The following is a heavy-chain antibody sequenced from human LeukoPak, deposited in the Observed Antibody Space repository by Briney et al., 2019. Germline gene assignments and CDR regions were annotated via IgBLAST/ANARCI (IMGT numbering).Heavy chain of an antibody. Sequence: GGSLRLSCGASGFTFSSYWMHWVRHAPGKGLVWVSRINNDGSSTSYADSVQGRFTISRDNAKNSLYLQMNSLRAEDTALYYCARSSPLWPPDYFDYWGQGTLVTVSS. V-gene: IGHV3-74*01. CDR3: ARSSPLWPPDYFDY. CDR2: INNDGSST. J-gene: IGHJ4*02. D-gene: IGHD5-18*01. CDR1: GFTFSSYW.